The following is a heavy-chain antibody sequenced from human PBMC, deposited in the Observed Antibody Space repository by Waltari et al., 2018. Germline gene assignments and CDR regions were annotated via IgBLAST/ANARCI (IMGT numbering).Heavy chain of an antibody. D-gene: IGHD1-26*01. CDR2: INTNTGNP. Sequence: QVQLVQSGAEVKKPGSSVKVSCKASGGTFSSYAISWVRQAPGQGLEWMGWINTNTGNPTYAQGFTGRFVFSLDTSVSTAYLQISSLKAEDTAVYYCARGKWELHYGMDVWGQGTTVTVSS. J-gene: IGHJ6*02. CDR1: GGTFSSYA. V-gene: IGHV7-4-1*02. CDR3: ARGKWELHYGMDV.